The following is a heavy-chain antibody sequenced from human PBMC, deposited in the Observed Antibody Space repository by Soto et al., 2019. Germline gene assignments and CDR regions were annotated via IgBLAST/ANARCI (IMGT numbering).Heavy chain of an antibody. Sequence: QVQLQVSAPGLVKPSETLPLTCTVSGDSISAYSWSWVRQPPGKGLEWIGNIHYNGNTKYNPSLMSRVTLSVDTSKNQFALILISVTAADTAKYFCAREGNLGRWLQPLDFWGQGTLVTVSS. D-gene: IGHD5-12*01. CDR1: GDSISAYS. J-gene: IGHJ4*02. V-gene: IGHV4-59*01. CDR3: AREGNLGRWLQPLDF. CDR2: IHYNGNT.